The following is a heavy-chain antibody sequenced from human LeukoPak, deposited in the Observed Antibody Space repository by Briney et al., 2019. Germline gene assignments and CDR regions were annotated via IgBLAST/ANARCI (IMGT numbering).Heavy chain of an antibody. Sequence: SVKVSCKASGGTFSSYAISWVRQAPGQGLEWMGRIIPILGIANYAQKFQGRVTITADKSTSTAYMELSSLRSEDTAVYYCARRSERLLTVAGTSYHQYVMDVWGQGTTVTVSS. CDR3: ARRSERLLTVAGTSYHQYVMDV. D-gene: IGHD6-19*01. CDR2: IIPILGIA. V-gene: IGHV1-69*04. J-gene: IGHJ6*02. CDR1: GGTFSSYA.